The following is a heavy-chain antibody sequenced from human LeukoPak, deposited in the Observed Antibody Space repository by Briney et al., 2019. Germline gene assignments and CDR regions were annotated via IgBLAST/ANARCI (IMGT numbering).Heavy chain of an antibody. V-gene: IGHV3-23*01. Sequence: PGGSLRLSCAASGFTFSSYAMSWVRKAPGKDLKWVSGISESGAITHYADSVKGRFTTSRDNSKTTVFLQMNSLRAEDTAVYYCAVSVRFERVWHYFNNWGQGTQVTVSS. CDR2: ISESGAIT. J-gene: IGHJ4*02. CDR3: AVSVRFERVWHYFNN. CDR1: GFTFSSYA. D-gene: IGHD3-9*01.